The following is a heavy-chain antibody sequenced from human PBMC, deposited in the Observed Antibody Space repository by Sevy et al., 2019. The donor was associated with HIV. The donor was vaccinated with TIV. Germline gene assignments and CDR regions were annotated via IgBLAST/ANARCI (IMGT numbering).Heavy chain of an antibody. J-gene: IGHJ6*02. V-gene: IGHV1-18*01. D-gene: IGHD3-10*01. CDR1: GYTFTSYG. CDR3: ARPLGLSGSVYRYYYGMDV. CDR2: ISAYNGNT. Sequence: ASVKVSCKASGYTFTSYGISWVRQAPGQGLEWMGWISAYNGNTNYAQKLQGRVTMTTDTSRRTAYMELRSLRSDATAVYYCARPLGLSGSVYRYYYGMDVWGQGTTVTVSS.